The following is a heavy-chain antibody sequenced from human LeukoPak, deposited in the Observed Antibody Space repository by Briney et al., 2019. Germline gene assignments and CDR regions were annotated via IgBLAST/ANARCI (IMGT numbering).Heavy chain of an antibody. CDR3: ARVFPHYYDSSGYYYGFDY. J-gene: IGHJ4*02. CDR2: IKQDGSEK. D-gene: IGHD3-22*01. V-gene: IGHV3-7*01. CDR1: GFTFSSYW. Sequence: GGSLRLSCAASGFTFSSYWVSWVRQAPGKGLEWVANIKQDGSEKYYVDSVKGRFTISRDNAKNSLYLQMNSLRAEDTAVYYCARVFPHYYDSSGYYYGFDYWGQGTLVTVSS.